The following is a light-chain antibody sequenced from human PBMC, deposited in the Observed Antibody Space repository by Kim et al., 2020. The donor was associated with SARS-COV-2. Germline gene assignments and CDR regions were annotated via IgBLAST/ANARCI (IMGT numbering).Light chain of an antibody. CDR3: QQYEKFPLT. V-gene: IGKV1-33*01. Sequence: DIQLTQSPSSLSASVGDRVTITCQASQDINNYLNWYQQKAGEAPKLLIYDASRLQTEVPSRFSGSELGTHFTFTISSLQPEDFATYYCQQYEKFPLTFGGGTKLEI. CDR1: QDINNY. J-gene: IGKJ4*01. CDR2: DAS.